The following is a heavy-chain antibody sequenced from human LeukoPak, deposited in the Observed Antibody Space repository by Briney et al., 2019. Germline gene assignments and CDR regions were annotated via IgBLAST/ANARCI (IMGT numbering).Heavy chain of an antibody. J-gene: IGHJ5*02. D-gene: IGHD4-17*01. Sequence: PSETLSLTCTVSGGSISSYYWSWIRQPSGKGLEWIGYIYYSGSTNYNPSLKSRVTISVDTSKNQFSLKLSSVTAADTAVYYCARDRDYGDYVWFDPWGQGTLVTVSS. CDR3: ARDRDYGDYVWFDP. CDR1: GGSISSYY. CDR2: IYYSGST. V-gene: IGHV4-59*01.